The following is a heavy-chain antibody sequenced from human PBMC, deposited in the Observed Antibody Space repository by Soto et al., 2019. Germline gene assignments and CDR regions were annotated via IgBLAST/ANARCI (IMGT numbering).Heavy chain of an antibody. Sequence: QVQLVESGGGVVQPGRSLRLSCAASGFTFSSYGMHWVRQAPGKGLEWVAVIWYDGSNKYYADSVKGRFTISRDNSKNXLXXQMNSLRAEDTAVYYCARDRLGYCSGGSCSNYFDYWGQGTLVTVSS. J-gene: IGHJ4*02. CDR1: GFTFSSYG. CDR3: ARDRLGYCSGGSCSNYFDY. CDR2: IWYDGSNK. V-gene: IGHV3-33*01. D-gene: IGHD2-15*01.